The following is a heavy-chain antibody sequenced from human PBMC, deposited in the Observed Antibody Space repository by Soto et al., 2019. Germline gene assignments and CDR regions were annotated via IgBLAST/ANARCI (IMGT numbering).Heavy chain of an antibody. J-gene: IGHJ4*02. V-gene: IGHV1-24*01. Sequence: ASVKVSCKVSGYTLTELSMHWVRQAPGKGLEWMGGFDPEDGETIYAQKFQGRVTMTEDTSTDTAYMELSSLRSEDTAVCYCATDIAAADGPYYFDYWGQGTLVTVSS. CDR3: ATDIAAADGPYYFDY. CDR2: FDPEDGET. CDR1: GYTLTELS. D-gene: IGHD6-13*01.